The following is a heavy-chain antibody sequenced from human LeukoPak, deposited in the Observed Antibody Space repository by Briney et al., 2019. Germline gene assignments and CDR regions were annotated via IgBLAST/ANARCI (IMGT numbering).Heavy chain of an antibody. CDR1: GFTFSSYW. CDR2: ISSENTYI. CDR3: AKGYPRWEPRTAFDI. D-gene: IGHD1-26*01. J-gene: IGHJ3*02. V-gene: IGHV3-21*04. Sequence: GGSLRLSCAASGFTFSSYWMSWVRQTPGKGPEWVSSISSENTYIYYADSVKGRFTISRDNSKNTLYLQMNSLRAEDTAVYYCAKGYPRWEPRTAFDIWGQGTMVTVSS.